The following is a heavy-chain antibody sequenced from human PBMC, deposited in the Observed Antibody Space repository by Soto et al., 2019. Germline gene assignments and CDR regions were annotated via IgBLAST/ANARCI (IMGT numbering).Heavy chain of an antibody. J-gene: IGHJ4*02. CDR2: IYHSGST. V-gene: IGHV4-30-2*01. Sequence: PSETLSLTCAVSGGSISSGGYSWSWIRQPPGKGLEWIGYIYHSGSTNYNPSLKSRVTISVDTSKNQFSLKLTSVTAAVTAVYYCARDKITGLFDYWGQGTLVTVSS. CDR1: GGSISSGGYS. CDR3: ARDKITGLFDY. D-gene: IGHD2-8*02.